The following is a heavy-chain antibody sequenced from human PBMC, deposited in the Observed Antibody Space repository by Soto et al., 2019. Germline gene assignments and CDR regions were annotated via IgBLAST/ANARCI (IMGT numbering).Heavy chain of an antibody. Sequence: DSVKGRFTISRDNFKNTVYLQMNSLSTDDTAVYYCAKGYIAAARRGYYGMDVWGQGTTVTVSS. V-gene: IGHV3-30*02. D-gene: IGHD6-13*01. CDR3: AKGYIAAARRGYYGMDV. J-gene: IGHJ6*02.